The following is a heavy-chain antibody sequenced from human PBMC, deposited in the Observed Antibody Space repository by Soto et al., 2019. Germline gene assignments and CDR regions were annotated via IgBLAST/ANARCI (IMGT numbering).Heavy chain of an antibody. J-gene: IGHJ6*02. D-gene: IGHD2-2*01. V-gene: IGHV3-23*01. CDR2: ISGSGGST. Sequence: SLRLSCAASGFTFSSYAMSWVRQAPGKGLEWVSAISGSGGSTYYADSVKGRFTISRDNSKNTLYLQMNSLRAEDTAVYYCAKDDPLPAGRCYYYYGMDVWGQGXTVTVSS. CDR1: GFTFSSYA. CDR3: AKDDPLPAGRCYYYYGMDV.